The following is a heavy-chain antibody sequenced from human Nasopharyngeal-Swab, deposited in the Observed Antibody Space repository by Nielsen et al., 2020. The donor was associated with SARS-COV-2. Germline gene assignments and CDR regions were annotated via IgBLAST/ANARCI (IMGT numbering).Heavy chain of an antibody. V-gene: IGHV3-33*08. D-gene: IGHD6-13*01. Sequence: GGSLRLSCAASGFTFTSYNMHWVRQAPGKGLEWVALMFSDGSDQYYADSVKGRFTISRDNAKNSLYLQMNSLRAEDTAVYYCARLDSSSWKFGYWGQGTLVTVSS. CDR3: ARLDSSSWKFGY. CDR2: MFSDGSDQ. CDR1: GFTFTSYN. J-gene: IGHJ4*02.